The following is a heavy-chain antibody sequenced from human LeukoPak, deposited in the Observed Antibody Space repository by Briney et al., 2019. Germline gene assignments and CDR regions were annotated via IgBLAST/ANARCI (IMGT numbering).Heavy chain of an antibody. CDR2: IYSDGST. D-gene: IGHD4-17*01. V-gene: IGHV3-66*04. CDR3: ARQVYGDYPFDY. J-gene: IGHJ4*02. Sequence: GGSLRLSCAASGFTASSNYMSWVRQAQGKGLEWASVIYSDGSTNYADSVKGRLTISRDNSKNTLYLQMNSLRAEDTAVYYCARQVYGDYPFDYWGQGTLVTVSS. CDR1: GFTASSNY.